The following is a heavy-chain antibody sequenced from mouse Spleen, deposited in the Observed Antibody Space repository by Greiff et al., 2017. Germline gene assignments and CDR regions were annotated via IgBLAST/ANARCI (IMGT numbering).Heavy chain of an antibody. V-gene: IGHV5-4*03. D-gene: IGHD4-1*01. Sequence: EVKLMESGGGLVKPGGSLKLSCAASGFTFSSYAMSWVRQTPEKRLEWVATISDGGSYTYYPDNVKGRFTISRDNAKNNLYLQMSHLKSEDTAMYYCARVWDHGAMDYWGQGTSVTVSS. CDR1: GFTFSSYA. J-gene: IGHJ4*01. CDR3: ARVWDHGAMDY. CDR2: ISDGGSYT.